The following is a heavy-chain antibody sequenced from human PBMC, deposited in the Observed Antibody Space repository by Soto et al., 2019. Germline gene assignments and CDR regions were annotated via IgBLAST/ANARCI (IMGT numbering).Heavy chain of an antibody. CDR3: AREGLEGVVIIYYFDY. J-gene: IGHJ4*02. CDR2: ISSSSSTI. D-gene: IGHD3-3*01. Sequence: EVQLVESGGGLVQPGGSLRLSCAASGFTFSSYSMNWVRQAPGKGLEWVSYISSSSSTIYYADSVKGRFTISRDNAKNSLYLQMNSLRDEDTAVYYCAREGLEGVVIIYYFDYRGQGTLVTVSS. CDR1: GFTFSSYS. V-gene: IGHV3-48*02.